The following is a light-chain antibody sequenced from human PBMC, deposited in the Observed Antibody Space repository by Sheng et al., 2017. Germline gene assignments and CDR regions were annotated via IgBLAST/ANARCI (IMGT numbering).Light chain of an antibody. V-gene: IGLV3-1*01. CDR2: QDN. CDR3: QAWDTTTGV. J-gene: IGLJ3*02. Sequence: SYELTQPPSVSVSPGQTATITCSGDKLGNKYASWYQQKPGQSPVLVIYQDNKRPSGIPERFFGSNSGNTATLTISGTQTMDEGDYYCQAWDTTTGVFGGGTKLTVL. CDR1: KLGNKY.